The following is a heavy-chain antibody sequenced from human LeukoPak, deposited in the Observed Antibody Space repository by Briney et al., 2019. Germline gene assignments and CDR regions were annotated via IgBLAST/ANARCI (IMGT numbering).Heavy chain of an antibody. Sequence: SGTLSLTCTVSGGSISSSSYYWGWIRQPPGKGLEWIGYIYYSGSTYYSPSLKSRVTISVDTSKNQLSLKLNSVTAADTAVYFCASQVHYYYYMDVWGKGTTVTVSS. J-gene: IGHJ6*03. V-gene: IGHV4-39*07. CDR2: IYYSGST. CDR1: GGSISSSSYY. CDR3: ASQVHYYYYMDV.